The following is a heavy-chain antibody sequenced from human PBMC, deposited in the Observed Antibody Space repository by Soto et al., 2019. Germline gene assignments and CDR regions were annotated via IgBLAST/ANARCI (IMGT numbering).Heavy chain of an antibody. Sequence: ASVKVSCKASGYTFTSYDINWVRQATGQVLEWMGLMNPNSGNTVYAQKFQGRVTMTRNTSISTAYMELSSLRSEDTAGYYCARGRFKGLVQVDYGGQGTLVNVSS. D-gene: IGHD6-6*01. CDR1: GYTFTSYD. J-gene: IGHJ4*02. CDR2: MNPNSGNT. V-gene: IGHV1-8*01. CDR3: ARGRFKGLVQVDY.